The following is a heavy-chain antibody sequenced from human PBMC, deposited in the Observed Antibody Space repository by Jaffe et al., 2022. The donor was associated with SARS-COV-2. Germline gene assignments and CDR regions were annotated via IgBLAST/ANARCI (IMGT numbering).Heavy chain of an antibody. D-gene: IGHD4-17*01. CDR1: GISLSNHG. CDR3: TRGAWGDYRRHYGMDV. Sequence: QVHLVESGGGVVQPGTSLRLTCAASGISLSNHGMHWVRQAPGKGLEWVALMWHDGSIQYYSDSVKGRFTISRDSSKNTLDLQMNSLRADDTAVYYCTRGAWGDYRRHYGMDVWGQGTTVTVSS. CDR2: MWHDGSIQ. V-gene: IGHV3-33*01. J-gene: IGHJ6*02.